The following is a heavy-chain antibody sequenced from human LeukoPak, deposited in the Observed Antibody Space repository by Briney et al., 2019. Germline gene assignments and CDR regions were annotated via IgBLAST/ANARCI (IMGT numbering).Heavy chain of an antibody. Sequence: GGSLRLSCAASGFTFSSYAMSWVRQAPGKGLEWVSAISGSGGSTYYADSVKGRFTISRDNSKNTLYLQMNSLRAEDTAVYYCAKVSLPMIVVVITMDYWGQGTLVTVSS. CDR3: AKVSLPMIVVVITMDY. CDR2: ISGSGGST. J-gene: IGHJ4*02. D-gene: IGHD3-22*01. V-gene: IGHV3-23*01. CDR1: GFTFSSYA.